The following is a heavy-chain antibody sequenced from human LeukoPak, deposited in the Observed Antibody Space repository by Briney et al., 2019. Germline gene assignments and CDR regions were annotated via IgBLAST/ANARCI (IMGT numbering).Heavy chain of an antibody. CDR2: INPSGGST. Sequence: ASVKVSCKASGYTFARYYIHWVRQAPGQGLEWMGIINPSGGSTRYAQKFQGRVTMTRDTSTSTVYMELSSLRSDDTAVYYCAREVYGDNYFDYWGQGTLVTVSS. D-gene: IGHD4-17*01. J-gene: IGHJ4*02. CDR1: GYTFARYY. V-gene: IGHV1-46*01. CDR3: AREVYGDNYFDY.